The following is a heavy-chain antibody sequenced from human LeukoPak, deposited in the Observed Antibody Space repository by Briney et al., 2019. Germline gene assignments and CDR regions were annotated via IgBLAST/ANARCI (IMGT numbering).Heavy chain of an antibody. J-gene: IGHJ6*03. V-gene: IGHV3-7*01. CDR3: ASSGSYYNYYYYMDV. Sequence: PGGPLRLSCAASGFTFSSYWMSWVRQAPGKGLEWVANIKQDGSEKYYVDSVKGRFTISRDNAKNSLYLQMNSLRAEDTAVYYCASSGSYYNYYYYMDVWGKGTTVTVSS. CDR1: GFTFSSYW. CDR2: IKQDGSEK. D-gene: IGHD1-26*01.